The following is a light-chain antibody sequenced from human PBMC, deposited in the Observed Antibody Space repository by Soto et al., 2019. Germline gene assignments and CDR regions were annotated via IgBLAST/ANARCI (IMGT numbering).Light chain of an antibody. Sequence: DIQMTQSPSTLSASVGDRVTITCRASQSISGWLAWYQQKPGKAPKLLIFDASSLERGVPSRFSGSGSGTEFTLTISSLQPDDFATYYCQQYNSYSRTFGQGTKVE. V-gene: IGKV1-5*01. CDR2: DAS. J-gene: IGKJ1*01. CDR1: QSISGW. CDR3: QQYNSYSRT.